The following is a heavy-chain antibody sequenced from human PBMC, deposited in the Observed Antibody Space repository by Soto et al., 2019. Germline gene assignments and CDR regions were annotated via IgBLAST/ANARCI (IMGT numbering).Heavy chain of an antibody. D-gene: IGHD4-17*01. CDR1: RFTFSSYA. Sequence: GGSLRLSCAASRFTFSSYAMHWVRQAPGKGLEWVAVISYDGSNKYYADSVKGRFTISRDNSKNTLYLQMNSLRAEDTAVYYCARFPQTNYYYYYGMDVWGQGTTVTVSS. CDR3: ARFPQTNYYYYYGMDV. CDR2: ISYDGSNK. V-gene: IGHV3-30-3*01. J-gene: IGHJ6*02.